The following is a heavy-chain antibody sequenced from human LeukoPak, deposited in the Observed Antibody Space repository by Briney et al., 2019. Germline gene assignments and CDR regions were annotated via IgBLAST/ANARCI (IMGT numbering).Heavy chain of an antibody. J-gene: IGHJ5*02. Sequence: PSETLSLTCTVSGGSMSNYYWNWIRQPPGKGLGWIGYMFYTGSGKYNPSLKSRVAISVDTSKRQISLKLTSVTAADTAVYYCATNLPGYSYGYWVAWGQGTLVTVSS. CDR3: ATNLPGYSYGYWVA. CDR2: MFYTGSG. V-gene: IGHV4-59*01. D-gene: IGHD5-18*01. CDR1: GGSMSNYY.